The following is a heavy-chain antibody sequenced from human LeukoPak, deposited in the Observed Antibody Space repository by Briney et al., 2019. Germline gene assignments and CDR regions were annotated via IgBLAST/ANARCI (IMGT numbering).Heavy chain of an antibody. CDR3: ARRLNSVGGRDFDL. CDR1: GFTFSSHA. V-gene: IGHV3-64*01. J-gene: IGHJ2*01. CDR2: ISSNGGST. Sequence: GGSLRLSCAASGFTFSSHAMHWVRQAPGKGLEYVSAISSNGGSTYYANSVKGRFTISRDNSKNTLYLQMGSLRAEDMAVYYCARRLNSVGGRDFDLWGRGTLVTVSS. D-gene: IGHD1-26*01.